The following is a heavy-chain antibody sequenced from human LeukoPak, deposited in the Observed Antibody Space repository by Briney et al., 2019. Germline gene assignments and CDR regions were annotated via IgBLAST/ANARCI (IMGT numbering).Heavy chain of an antibody. Sequence: PGGSLRLSCATSGFSFSSYAMSWVRQAPGKGLEWVSSISGSGGSTYYADSVNGRFTISRDNSKNTLYLQMNSLRAEDTAVYYCAKVVTMIVVVTSIFDYWGQGTLVTVSS. CDR1: GFSFSSYA. CDR2: ISGSGGST. V-gene: IGHV3-23*01. D-gene: IGHD3-22*01. CDR3: AKVVTMIVVVTSIFDY. J-gene: IGHJ4*02.